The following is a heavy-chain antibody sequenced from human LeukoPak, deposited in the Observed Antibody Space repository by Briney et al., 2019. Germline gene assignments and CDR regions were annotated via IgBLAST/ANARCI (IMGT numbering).Heavy chain of an antibody. D-gene: IGHD3-16*01. V-gene: IGHV1-3*01. CDR1: GYTFTSYA. J-gene: IGHJ4*02. CDR3: ATHGAYDTPPAPLGY. CDR2: INAGNGNT. Sequence: ASVKVSCKASGYTFTSYAMHWVRQAPGQRLEWMGWINAGNGNTKYSQKFQGRVTITRDTSASTAYMELSSLRSEDTAVYYCATHGAYDTPPAPLGYWGQGTLVTVSS.